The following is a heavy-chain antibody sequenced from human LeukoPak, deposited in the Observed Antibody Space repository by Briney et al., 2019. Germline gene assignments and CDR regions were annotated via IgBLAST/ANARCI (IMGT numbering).Heavy chain of an antibody. J-gene: IGHJ6*02. CDR2: ISYDGNSK. CDR3: ANGDPGPADHPMNDYYYSLDV. D-gene: IGHD2-2*01. V-gene: IGHV3-30*18. Sequence: GGSLRLSCAGSGFTFGTYGMHWVRQAPGKGLEWVAVISYDGNSKYYSGSAKGRFTISRDNSKNTLYLQMNSLRPEDTAVYYCANGDPGPADHPMNDYYYSLDVWGQGTTVIVSS. CDR1: GFTFGTYG.